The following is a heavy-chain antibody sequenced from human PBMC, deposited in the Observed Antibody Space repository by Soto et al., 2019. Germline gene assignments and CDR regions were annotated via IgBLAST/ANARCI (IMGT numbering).Heavy chain of an antibody. CDR3: AKDSGYNGYDVYDYYYGMDV. CDR1: GFTFSLYG. Sequence: QLQLVESGGGVVQLGRSQRLSCAGSGFTFSLYGMHWVRQAPGRGLERVAVTSYDGSNKFYADSVKGRFTISRDNSKNTLYLEMKSLRPEDTAVYFCAKDSGYNGYDVYDYYYGMDVWGQGTTVTVSS. CDR2: TSYDGSNK. D-gene: IGHD5-12*01. J-gene: IGHJ6*02. V-gene: IGHV3-30*18.